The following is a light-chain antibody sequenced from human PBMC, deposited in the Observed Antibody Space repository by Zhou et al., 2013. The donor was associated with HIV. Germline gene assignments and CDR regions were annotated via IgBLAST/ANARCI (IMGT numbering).Light chain of an antibody. J-gene: IGKJ5*01. CDR3: QQYNAWPLT. CDR2: GVS. CDR1: QSVSSY. V-gene: IGKV3-15*01. Sequence: EIVMTQSPATLSVSPGERATLSCRASQSVSSYLAWYQQRPGQAPRPLIYGVSTRATGIPARFSGSGSGTEFTLTISGLQSEDFAVYYCQQYNAWPLTFGKGHDW.